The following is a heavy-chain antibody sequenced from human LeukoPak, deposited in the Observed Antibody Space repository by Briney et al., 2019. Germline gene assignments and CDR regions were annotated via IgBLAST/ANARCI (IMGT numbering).Heavy chain of an antibody. J-gene: IGHJ4*02. CDR3: AREGYYDSSGYSIRFSY. Sequence: GGSLRLXCEASEFTFSSYWMHWVRQAPGKGLVSVSRINSDGRTTIYADSVKGRFTISRDNAKNTLYLQMNSLRAEDTAVYYCAREGYYDSSGYSIRFSYWGQGTLVTVSS. CDR2: INSDGRTT. D-gene: IGHD3-22*01. V-gene: IGHV3-74*01. CDR1: EFTFSSYW.